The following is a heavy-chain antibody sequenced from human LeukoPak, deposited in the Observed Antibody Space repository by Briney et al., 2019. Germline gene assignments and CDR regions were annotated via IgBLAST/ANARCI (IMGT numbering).Heavy chain of an antibody. Sequence: SETLSLTCAVYGGSFSGYYWSWIRQPPGKVLEWIGEINHSGSTNYNPSLKSRVTISVDTSKNQFSLKLSSVTAADTAVYYCARGPYYYGSGSYYRWFDPWGQGTLVTVSS. J-gene: IGHJ5*02. CDR1: GGSFSGYY. CDR3: ARGPYYYGSGSYYRWFDP. V-gene: IGHV4-34*01. D-gene: IGHD3-10*01. CDR2: INHSGST.